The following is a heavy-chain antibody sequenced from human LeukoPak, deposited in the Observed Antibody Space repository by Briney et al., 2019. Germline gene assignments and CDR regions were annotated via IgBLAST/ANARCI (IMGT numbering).Heavy chain of an antibody. CDR1: GFTFSSYS. CDR2: ISSSSSYI. D-gene: IGHD4-17*01. V-gene: IGHV3-21*04. CDR3: ARVGGVFEVIGYGDYGALNY. Sequence: GGSLRLSCAASGFTFSSYSMNWVRQAPGKGLEWVSSISSSSSYIYYADSVKGRFTISRDNSKNTLYLQMNSLRGEDTAIYYCARVGGVFEVIGYGDYGALNYWGQGSLVTVSS. J-gene: IGHJ4*02.